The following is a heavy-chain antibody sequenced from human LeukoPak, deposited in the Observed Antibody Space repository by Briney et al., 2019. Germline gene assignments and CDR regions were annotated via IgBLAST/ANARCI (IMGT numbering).Heavy chain of an antibody. D-gene: IGHD6-13*01. V-gene: IGHV3-33*01. CDR2: TWYDGTNK. J-gene: IGHJ4*02. CDR3: ARDYTSSWIRPLDY. Sequence: GGSLRLSCVASGFSFNSFGMHWVRQAPGKGLEWVAVTWYDGTNKNYADSVKGRFTISRDNSKSTMYLQMNSLRAEDTAVYYCARDYTSSWIRPLDYWGQGTLVTVSS. CDR1: GFSFNSFG.